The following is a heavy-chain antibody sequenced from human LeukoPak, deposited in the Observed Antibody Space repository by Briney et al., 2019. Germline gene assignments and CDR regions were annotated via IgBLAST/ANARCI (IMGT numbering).Heavy chain of an antibody. CDR2: ISSSGSTI. V-gene: IGHV3-48*01. J-gene: IGHJ4*02. CDR1: GFTFSSYS. CDR3: AGDKTTGGWYEFDY. Sequence: PGGSLRLSCAASGFTFSSYSMNWVRQAPGKGLEWVSYISSSGSTIYYADSVKGRFTISRDNSKNTVYLQMNSLRTEDTAIYYCAGDKTTGGWYEFDYWGQGTLLTVSS. D-gene: IGHD6-19*01.